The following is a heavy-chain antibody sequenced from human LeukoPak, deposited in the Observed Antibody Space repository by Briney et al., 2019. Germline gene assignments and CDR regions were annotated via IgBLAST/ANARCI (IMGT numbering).Heavy chain of an antibody. CDR2: IYHSGST. Sequence: SETLSLTCAVSGGSISSSNWWSWVRQPPGKGPEWIGEIYHSGSTNYNPSLKSRVTISVDKSKNQFSLKLSSVTAADTAVYYCARSWYGGSYYFDYWGQGTLVTVSS. J-gene: IGHJ4*02. CDR1: GGSISSSNW. V-gene: IGHV4-4*02. D-gene: IGHD6-13*01. CDR3: ARSWYGGSYYFDY.